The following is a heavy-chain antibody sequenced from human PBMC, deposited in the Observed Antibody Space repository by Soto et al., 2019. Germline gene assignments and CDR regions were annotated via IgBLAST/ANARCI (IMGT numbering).Heavy chain of an antibody. CDR3: ARPQLGYCSGGSCSFDY. D-gene: IGHD2-15*01. CDR1: GGSISSSSYY. Sequence: QLQLQESGPGLVKPSETLSLTCTVSGGSISSSSYYWGWIRQPPGKGLEWIGSIYYSGSTYYNSSLKSRVTISVDTSKNQFSLKLSSVTAADTAVYYCARPQLGYCSGGSCSFDYWGQGTLVTVSS. V-gene: IGHV4-39*01. J-gene: IGHJ4*02. CDR2: IYYSGST.